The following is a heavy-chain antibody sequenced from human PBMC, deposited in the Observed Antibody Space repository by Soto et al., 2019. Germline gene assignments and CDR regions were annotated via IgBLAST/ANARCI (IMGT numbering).Heavy chain of an antibody. J-gene: IGHJ4*02. D-gene: IGHD6-13*01. CDR2: IWHDGSNK. V-gene: IGHV3-33*01. CDR1: GFTFSNYG. Sequence: QVQLVESGGGVVQPGRSLRLSCAASGFTFSNYGMHWVRQAPNKGLEWVAGIWHDGSNKYYATSVEGRFTISRANSNNTVYLQRNSLRIKDTAVYYCAREADYHLLGQQLQDYWGQGTLVNLPS. CDR3: AREADYHLLGQQLQDY.